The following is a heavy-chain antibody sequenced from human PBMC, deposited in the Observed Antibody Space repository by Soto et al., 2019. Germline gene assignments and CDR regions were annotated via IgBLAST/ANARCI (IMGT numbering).Heavy chain of an antibody. J-gene: IGHJ4*02. CDR1: ELTFISYS. D-gene: IGHD3-3*01. V-gene: IGHV3-21*01. Sequence: GGSLNLSCAAPELTFISYSMTWARQAPGKGLEWVSSISSSSSYIYYADSVKGRFTISRDNAKNSLYLQMNSLRAEDTAVYYCASIWSGYPSPFDYWGQGTLVTVSS. CDR3: ASIWSGYPSPFDY. CDR2: ISSSSSYI.